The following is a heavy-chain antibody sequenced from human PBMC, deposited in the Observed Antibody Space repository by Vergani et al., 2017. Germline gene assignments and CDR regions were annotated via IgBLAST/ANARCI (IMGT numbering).Heavy chain of an antibody. CDR2: IRSKAYGGTT. CDR3: ARGLYSSSPDYYYYYYMDV. CDR1: GFTFGDYA. V-gene: IGHV3-49*03. Sequence: EVQLVESGGGLVQPGRSLRLSCTASGFTFGDYAMSWFRQAPGKGLEWVGFIRSKAYGGTTEYAASVKGRFTISRDDSKSIAYLQMNSLKTEDTAVYYCARGLYSSSPDYYYYYYMDVWGKGTTVTVSS. J-gene: IGHJ6*03. D-gene: IGHD6-6*01.